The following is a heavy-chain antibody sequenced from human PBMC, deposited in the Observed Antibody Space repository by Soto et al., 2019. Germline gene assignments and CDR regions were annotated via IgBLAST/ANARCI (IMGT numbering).Heavy chain of an antibody. Sequence: SETLSLTCTVSGGSISSSSYYWGWIRQPPGKGLEWIGSIYYSGSTYYNPSLKSRVTISVDTSKNQFSLKLSSVTAADTAVYYCDVTAMVRRGYGMDVWGQGTTVTVSS. CDR1: GGSISSSSYY. CDR2: IYYSGST. CDR3: DVTAMVRRGYGMDV. D-gene: IGHD5-18*01. J-gene: IGHJ6*02. V-gene: IGHV4-39*01.